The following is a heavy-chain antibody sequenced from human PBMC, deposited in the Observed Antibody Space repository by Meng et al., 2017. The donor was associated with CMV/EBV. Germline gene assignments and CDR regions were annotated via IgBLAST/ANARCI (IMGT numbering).Heavy chain of an antibody. CDR2: IKSKTDGGTT. J-gene: IGHJ5*02. CDR3: ARVGISSSWYEPGTGWFDP. CDR1: GFTFSNAW. D-gene: IGHD6-13*01. V-gene: IGHV3-15*01. Sequence: GESLKISCAASGFTFSNAWMSWVRQAPGKGLEWVGRIKSKTDGGTTDYAAPVKGRFTISRDDSKNTLYLQMNSLRSEDTAVYYCARVGISSSWYEPGTGWFDPWGQGTLVTVSS.